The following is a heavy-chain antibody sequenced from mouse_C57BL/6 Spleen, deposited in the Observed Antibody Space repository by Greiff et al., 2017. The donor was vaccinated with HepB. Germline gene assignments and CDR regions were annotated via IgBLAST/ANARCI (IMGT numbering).Heavy chain of an antibody. CDR3: ARGTTVGYAMDY. J-gene: IGHJ4*01. Sequence: ESGPGLVKPSQSLSLTCSVTGYSITSGYYWNWIRQFPGNKLEWMGYISYDGSNNYNPSLKNRISITRDTSKNQFFLKLNSVTTEDTATYYCARGTTVGYAMDYWGQGTSVTVSS. D-gene: IGHD1-1*01. CDR1: GYSITSGYY. CDR2: ISYDGSN. V-gene: IGHV3-6*01.